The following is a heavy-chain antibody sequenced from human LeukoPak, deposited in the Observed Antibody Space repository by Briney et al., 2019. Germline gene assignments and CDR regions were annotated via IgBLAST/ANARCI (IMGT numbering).Heavy chain of an antibody. Sequence: SETLSLTCTVSGGFITSYHYSWIRQPPGKGLEWIGYIYYSGSTNYNPSLKSRVTISVDTSKNQFSLKLSSVTAADTAVYYCARGGSGTYYHYWGQGTLVTVSS. V-gene: IGHV4-59*01. J-gene: IGHJ4*02. CDR3: ARGGSGTYYHY. CDR1: GGFITSYH. CDR2: IYYSGST. D-gene: IGHD1-26*01.